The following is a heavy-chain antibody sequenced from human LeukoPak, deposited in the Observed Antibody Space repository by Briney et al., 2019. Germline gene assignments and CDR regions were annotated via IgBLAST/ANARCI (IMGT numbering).Heavy chain of an antibody. CDR3: AKDYYGSGSSPDY. Sequence: GALLLSCAASGFTFSSYVMHWVRQAPGKGLEWVAIISYDGSNEYYADSVKGRFTISRDNSKNTLYLQMNSLRAADTALYYCAKDYYGSGSSPDYWGQGTLVTVSS. J-gene: IGHJ4*02. D-gene: IGHD3-10*01. V-gene: IGHV3-30*04. CDR2: ISYDGSNE. CDR1: GFTFSSYV.